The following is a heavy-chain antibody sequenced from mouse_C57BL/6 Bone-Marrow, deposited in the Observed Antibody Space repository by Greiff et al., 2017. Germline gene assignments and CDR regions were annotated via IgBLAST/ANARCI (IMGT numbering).Heavy chain of an antibody. D-gene: IGHD1-3*01. Sequence: EVQLQQSVAELVRPGASVKLSCTASGFNIKNTYMHWVKQRPEQGLEWIGRIDPANGNTKYAPKFQGKATITADTSSNTAYLQLSSRTSEDTAIDYCALPSGSDVGFAYWGQGTLVTVSA. V-gene: IGHV14-3*01. CDR1: GFNIKNTY. CDR3: ALPSGSDVGFAY. J-gene: IGHJ3*01. CDR2: IDPANGNT.